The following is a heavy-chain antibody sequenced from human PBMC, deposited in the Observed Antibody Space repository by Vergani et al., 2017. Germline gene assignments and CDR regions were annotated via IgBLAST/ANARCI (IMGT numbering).Heavy chain of an antibody. D-gene: IGHD3-9*01. CDR1: GFSIDNGYY. J-gene: IGHJ4*02. CDR3: ARRSGIVYDIFSGTQYFFDF. CDR2: IYRTGRT. Sequence: QVQLQESGPGLVKPSETLSLTCAVSGFSIDNGYYWDWIRQPPGKGLEWIGSIYRTGRTYFNPSLKSRVTISVDTSNNHFSLRLNSLTAADTAVYYCARRSGIVYDIFSGTQYFFDFWGQGTLVTVSS. V-gene: IGHV4-38-2*01.